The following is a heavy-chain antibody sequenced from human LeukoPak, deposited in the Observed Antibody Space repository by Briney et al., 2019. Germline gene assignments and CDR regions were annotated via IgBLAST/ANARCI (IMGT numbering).Heavy chain of an antibody. J-gene: IGHJ4*02. CDR3: ARGPNCGGDCYSYFDY. V-gene: IGHV1-69*04. CDR2: IIPIVNIT. CDR1: GGTFSSYA. D-gene: IGHD2-21*02. Sequence: GASVKVSCKASGGTFSSYAITWVRQAPGQGLEWMGTIIPIVNITSFAQKFQDRVTITADKSTSTASMELSSLDSEDAAMYYCARGPNCGGDCYSYFDYWGQGTLVIVSS.